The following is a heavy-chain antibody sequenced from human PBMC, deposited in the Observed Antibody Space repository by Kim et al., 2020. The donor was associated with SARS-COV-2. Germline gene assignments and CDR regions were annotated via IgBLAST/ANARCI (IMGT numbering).Heavy chain of an antibody. J-gene: IGHJ4*02. CDR3: ARDDSLRLAAAGKPYDY. D-gene: IGHD6-13*01. Sequence: SGKGRFTISRDNAKNSLYLQMNSLRAEDSAVYYCARDDSLRLAAAGKPYDYWGQGALVTVSS. V-gene: IGHV3-11*06.